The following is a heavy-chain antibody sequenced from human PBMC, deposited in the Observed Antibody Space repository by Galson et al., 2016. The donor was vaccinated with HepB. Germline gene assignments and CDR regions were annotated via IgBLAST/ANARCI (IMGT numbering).Heavy chain of an antibody. CDR1: GGSVSSGEHY. Sequence: ETLSLTCTVSGGSVSSGEHYWSWIRQPPGKGLEWTGEISHGGSTNCNQSLKGRVTISMDTSRNQFSLKLTSVTAADTSVYYCARGGRVRTQQWSPRDHYYTHMDVWGQGTSVTVSS. J-gene: IGHJ6*02. D-gene: IGHD6-19*01. CDR2: ISHGGST. CDR3: ARGGRVRTQQWSPRDHYYTHMDV. V-gene: IGHV4-34*01.